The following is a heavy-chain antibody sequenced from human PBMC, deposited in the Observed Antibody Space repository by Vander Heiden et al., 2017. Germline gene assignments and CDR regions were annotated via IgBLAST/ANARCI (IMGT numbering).Heavy chain of an antibody. CDR2: LREGARGR. Sequence: EVQLVESGGGSVQPGASLRLSCATSGFTFSTYWMSWVRQAPGKGLEWVANLREGARGRYKVGSVKGRFTIYRENAKTSVYLKMTSRRDEDTAMYYCARDLSRRGGWVDVWGQGTMVTVSS. V-gene: IGHV3-7*01. CDR1: GFTFSTYW. CDR3: ARDLSRRGGWVDV. J-gene: IGHJ6*02. D-gene: IGHD1-26*01.